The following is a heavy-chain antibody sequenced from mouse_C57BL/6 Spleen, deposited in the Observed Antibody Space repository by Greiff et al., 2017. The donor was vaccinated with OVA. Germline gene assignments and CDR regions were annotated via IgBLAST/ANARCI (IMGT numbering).Heavy chain of an antibody. Sequence: EVMLVESGEGLVKPGGSLKLSCAASGFTFSSYAMSWVRQTPEKRLEWVAYISSGGDYIYYADTVKGRFTISRDNARNTLYLQMSSLKSEDTAMYYCTRDQGDYYGSSPGFAYWGQGTLVTVSA. J-gene: IGHJ3*01. V-gene: IGHV5-9-1*02. CDR3: TRDQGDYYGSSPGFAY. CDR1: GFTFSSYA. CDR2: ISSGGDYI. D-gene: IGHD1-1*01.